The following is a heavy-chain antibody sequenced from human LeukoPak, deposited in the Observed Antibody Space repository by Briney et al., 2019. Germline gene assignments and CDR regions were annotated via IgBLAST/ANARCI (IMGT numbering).Heavy chain of an antibody. Sequence: GASVKVSCTASGYTFTSYDINWVRQATGQGLEWMGWMNPNSGNTGYAQKFQGRVTMTRNTSISTAYMELSSLRSEGTAVYYCARGVRAAADYDYWGQGTLVTVSS. CDR3: ARGVRAAADYDY. CDR2: MNPNSGNT. V-gene: IGHV1-8*01. D-gene: IGHD6-13*01. J-gene: IGHJ4*02. CDR1: GYTFTSYD.